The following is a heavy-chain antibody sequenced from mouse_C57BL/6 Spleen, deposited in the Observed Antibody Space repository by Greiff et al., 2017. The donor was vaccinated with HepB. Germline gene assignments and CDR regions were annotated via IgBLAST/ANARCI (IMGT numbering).Heavy chain of an antibody. CDR1: GFTFTDYY. Sequence: EVQLVESGPVLVKPGPSVKISCKASGFTFTDYYMHWVKQSHGKSLEWIGLVYPYNGGTSYNQKFKGKATLTGDTSSSTAYMELNSLAAEDSAVYYCAREAQANFDYWGQGTTLTVSS. CDR3: AREAQANFDY. D-gene: IGHD3-2*02. CDR2: VYPYNGGT. V-gene: IGHV1-36*01. J-gene: IGHJ2*01.